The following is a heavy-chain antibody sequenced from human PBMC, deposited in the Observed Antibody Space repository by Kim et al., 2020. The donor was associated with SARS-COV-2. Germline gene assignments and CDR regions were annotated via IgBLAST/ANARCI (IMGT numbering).Heavy chain of an antibody. CDR2: ISYDGSNK. Sequence: GGSLRLSCAASGFTFSSYAMHWVRQAPGKGLEWVAVISYDGSNKYYADSVKGRFTISRDNSKNTLYLQMNSLRAEDTAVYYCASGDHYYYYYYGMDVRG. J-gene: IGHJ6*02. D-gene: IGHD4-17*01. CDR3: ASGDHYYYYYYGMDV. V-gene: IGHV3-30-3*01. CDR1: GFTFSSYA.